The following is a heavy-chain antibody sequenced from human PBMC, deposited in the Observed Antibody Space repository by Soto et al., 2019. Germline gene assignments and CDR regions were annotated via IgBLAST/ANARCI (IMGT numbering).Heavy chain of an antibody. CDR1: GGSIGGSDYF. D-gene: IGHD3-10*01. CDR3: QRRRFGVRGVHTMDV. CDR2: IYSSGST. J-gene: IGHJ6*02. V-gene: IGHV4-39*01. Sequence: SETLSLTCTVSGGSIGGSDYFWGWIRQSPGTGLEWLGTIYSSGSTYYNPSLKSRITMSLDTSKNQFSLNLGSVTAADTALSYCQRRRFGVRGVHTMDVWGRGTEVNVSS.